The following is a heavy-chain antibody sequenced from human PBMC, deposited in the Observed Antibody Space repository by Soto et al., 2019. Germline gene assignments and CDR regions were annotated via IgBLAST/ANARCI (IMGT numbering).Heavy chain of an antibody. CDR3: ARGPRRRPGEY. CDR2: INHSGST. V-gene: IGHV4-34*01. CDR1: GGSFSGYY. D-gene: IGHD3-10*01. J-gene: IGHJ4*02. Sequence: QVQLQQWGAGLLKPSETLSLTCAVYGGSFSGYYWSWIRQPPGKGLEWIGEINHSGSTNYNPSLKSRVTISVDTSKNQFSLKLSSVTAADTAVYYCARGPRRRPGEYWGQLTLVTVSS.